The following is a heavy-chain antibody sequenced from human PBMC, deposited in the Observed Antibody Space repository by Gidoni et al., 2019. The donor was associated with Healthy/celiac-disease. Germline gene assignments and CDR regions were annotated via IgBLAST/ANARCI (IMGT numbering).Heavy chain of an antibody. CDR3: ERQVAYYDSSGYYYFDY. Sequence: HLQLQESGPGLVKPSDTLSLTCTVSGGSISSSSYYWGWIRQPPGKGLEWIGSIYYSGRTYYKPSLKSRVTIAVDTSKNQFSLKLSSVTAADTAVYYCERQVAYYDSSGYYYFDYWGQGTLVTVSS. D-gene: IGHD3-22*01. V-gene: IGHV4-39*01. CDR1: GGSISSSSYY. CDR2: IYYSGRT. J-gene: IGHJ4*02.